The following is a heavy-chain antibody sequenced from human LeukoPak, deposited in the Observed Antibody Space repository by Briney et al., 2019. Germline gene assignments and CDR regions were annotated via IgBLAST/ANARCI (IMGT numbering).Heavy chain of an antibody. CDR1: GGSISTYY. V-gene: IGHV4-59*01. Sequence: SETLSLTCTVSGGSISTYYWSWIRQPPGKGLEWIGYIYYSGCTEYNPSLKSRVTISVDTTKNQLSLKLRSVTAADTAVYYCARDSRFSSVAARYLDVFDIWGQGTMVTVSS. CDR3: ARDSRFSSVAARYLDVFDI. J-gene: IGHJ3*02. D-gene: IGHD6-6*01. CDR2: IYYSGCT.